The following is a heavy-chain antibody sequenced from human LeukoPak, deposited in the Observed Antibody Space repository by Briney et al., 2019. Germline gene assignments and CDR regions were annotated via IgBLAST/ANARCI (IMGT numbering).Heavy chain of an antibody. CDR1: GYTFTSYD. D-gene: IGHD5-12*01. CDR3: ARAGGYSDKNWFDP. J-gene: IGHJ5*02. Sequence: ASVKVSCKASGYTFTSYDINWVRQATGQGLEWMGWMNPNSGNTGYAQKFQGRVTITRNTSISTAYMELSSLRSEDTAVYYCARAGGYSDKNWFDPWGQGTLVTVSS. CDR2: MNPNSGNT. V-gene: IGHV1-8*03.